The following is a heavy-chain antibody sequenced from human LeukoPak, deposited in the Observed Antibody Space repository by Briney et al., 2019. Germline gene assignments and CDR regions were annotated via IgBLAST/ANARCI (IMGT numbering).Heavy chain of an antibody. Sequence: PSETLSLTCTVSGGSISSYYRSWIRQPPGKGLEWIGYIYYSGSTNYNPSLKSRVTISVDTSKNQFSLKLSSVTAADTAVYYCAREIVVVVAATQVTVLDAFDIWGQGTMVTVSS. CDR2: IYYSGST. CDR1: GGSISSYY. CDR3: AREIVVVVAATQVTVLDAFDI. J-gene: IGHJ3*02. D-gene: IGHD2-15*01. V-gene: IGHV4-59*12.